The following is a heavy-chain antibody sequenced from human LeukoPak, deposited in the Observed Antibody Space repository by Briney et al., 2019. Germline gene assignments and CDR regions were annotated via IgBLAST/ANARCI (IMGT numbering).Heavy chain of an antibody. J-gene: IGHJ4*02. D-gene: IGHD2-21*02. Sequence: GGSLRLSCAASGYTFSSYAMSWVRQAPGKGLEWVSSISSSGGNTYYADSVKGRFTISRDNSKNTLHLQMSSLRAEDTAVYYCAKRDRPCSGDCSEPYYFDYWGQGTLVTVSS. V-gene: IGHV3-23*01. CDR2: ISSSGGNT. CDR3: AKRDRPCSGDCSEPYYFDY. CDR1: GYTFSSYA.